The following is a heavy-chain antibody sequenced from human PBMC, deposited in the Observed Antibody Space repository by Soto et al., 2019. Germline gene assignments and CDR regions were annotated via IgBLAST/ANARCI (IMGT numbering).Heavy chain of an antibody. CDR1: GFTFRSYA. D-gene: IGHD6-19*01. CDR2: ISYDGSNK. V-gene: IGHV3-30-3*01. Sequence: PGGSLRLSCAACGFTFRSYAMHGVRQAPGKGLEWVAVISYDGSNKYYADSVKGRFTISRDNSKNTLYLQMNSLRAEDTAVYYCARTSRKEYSSGWYAYWGQGTLVTVSS. CDR3: ARTSRKEYSSGWYAY. J-gene: IGHJ4*02.